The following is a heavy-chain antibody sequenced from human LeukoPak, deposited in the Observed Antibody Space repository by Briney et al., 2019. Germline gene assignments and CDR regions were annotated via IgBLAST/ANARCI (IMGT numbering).Heavy chain of an antibody. CDR1: GFTFSDFH. J-gene: IGHJ4*02. D-gene: IGHD1-26*01. Sequence: PGGSLRLSCTASGFTFSDFHMSWIRQAPGKGLEWVSHISGSGYAIHHPGSVKGRFTISRDNAKNSMYLQMNSLRVEDSAVYYCARLSGTYSRGGDHWGQGTLVTVSS. CDR3: ARLSGTYSRGGDH. V-gene: IGHV3-11*01. CDR2: ISGSGYAI.